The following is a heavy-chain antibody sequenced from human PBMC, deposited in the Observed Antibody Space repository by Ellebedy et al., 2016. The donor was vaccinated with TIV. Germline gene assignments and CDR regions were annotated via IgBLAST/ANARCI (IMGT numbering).Heavy chain of an antibody. CDR1: GYTFTSYD. CDR2: MNPNSGNT. Sequence: AASVKVSCKASGYTFTSYDINWVRQATGQGLEWMGWMNPNSGNTGYAQKFQGRVTMTRNTSISTAYMELSSLRSEDTAVYYCARGVYDSSGYYYFEWFDPWGQGTLVTVSS. J-gene: IGHJ5*02. V-gene: IGHV1-8*01. CDR3: ARGVYDSSGYYYFEWFDP. D-gene: IGHD3-22*01.